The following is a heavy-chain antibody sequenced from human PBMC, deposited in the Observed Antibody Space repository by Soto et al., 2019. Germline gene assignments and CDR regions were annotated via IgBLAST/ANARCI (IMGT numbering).Heavy chain of an antibody. V-gene: IGHV1-69*13. CDR1: GGTFSSYA. D-gene: IGHD2-15*01. J-gene: IGHJ3*02. CDR3: ARDLFGDGEYCSGGSCPKGAFDI. Sequence: ASVKVSCKASGGTFSSYAISWVRQAPGQGLEWMGGIIPIFGTANYAQKFRGRVTITADESTSTAYMELSSLRSEDTAVYYCARDLFGDGEYCSGGSCPKGAFDIWGQGTMVTVSS. CDR2: IIPIFGTA.